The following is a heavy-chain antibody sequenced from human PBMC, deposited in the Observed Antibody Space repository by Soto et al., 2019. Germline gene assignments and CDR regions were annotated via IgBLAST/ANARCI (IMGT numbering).Heavy chain of an antibody. CDR1: GFTFGDYA. D-gene: IGHD2-15*01. J-gene: IGHJ4*02. CDR2: IRSKAYGGTT. V-gene: IGHV3-49*03. Sequence: GGSLRLSCTASGFTFGDYAMSWFRQAPGKGLEWVGFIRSKAYGGTTEYAASVKGRFTISRDDSKSIAYLQMNSLKTEDTAVYYCTRVRYCSGGSCYFAVPDFDYWGQGTLVSVSS. CDR3: TRVRYCSGGSCYFAVPDFDY.